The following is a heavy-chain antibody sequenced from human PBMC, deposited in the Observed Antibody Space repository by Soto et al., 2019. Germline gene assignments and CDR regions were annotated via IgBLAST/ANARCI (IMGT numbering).Heavy chain of an antibody. Sequence: QVQLQQWGAGLLKPSETLSLTCAVYGGSFSGYYWSWIRQPPGKGLEWIGEINHSGSTNYNPSLKRRVTISVDTSKNQFSLKLSSVTAADTAVYYCARAGGEVGAAIGYWGQGTLVTVSS. CDR3: ARAGGEVGAAIGY. D-gene: IGHD1-26*01. V-gene: IGHV4-34*01. CDR1: GGSFSGYY. CDR2: INHSGST. J-gene: IGHJ4*02.